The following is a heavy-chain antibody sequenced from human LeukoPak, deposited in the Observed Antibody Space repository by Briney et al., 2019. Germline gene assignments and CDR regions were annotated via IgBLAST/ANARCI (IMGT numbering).Heavy chain of an antibody. Sequence: PSETLSLTCAVYGGSFSGYYWSWIRQPPGKGLEWIGEINHSESTNYNPSLKSRVTISVDTSKNQFSLKLSSVTAADTAVYYCAARGGWFDPWGQGTLVTVSS. CDR1: GGSFSGYY. V-gene: IGHV4-34*01. D-gene: IGHD3-10*01. CDR3: AARGGWFDP. J-gene: IGHJ5*02. CDR2: INHSEST.